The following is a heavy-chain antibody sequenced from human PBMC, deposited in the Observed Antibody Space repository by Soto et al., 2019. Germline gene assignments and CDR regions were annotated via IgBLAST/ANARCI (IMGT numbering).Heavy chain of an antibody. D-gene: IGHD1-1*01. Sequence: PGGSLRLSCSASGFTFSSYAMHWVRQAPGKGLEYVSAISSNGGSTYYADSVKGRFTISRDNSKNTLYLQMSSLRAEDTAVYYCVKRTGGPEYYFDYWGQGTLVTVSS. V-gene: IGHV3-64D*06. J-gene: IGHJ4*02. CDR2: ISSNGGST. CDR1: GFTFSSYA. CDR3: VKRTGGPEYYFDY.